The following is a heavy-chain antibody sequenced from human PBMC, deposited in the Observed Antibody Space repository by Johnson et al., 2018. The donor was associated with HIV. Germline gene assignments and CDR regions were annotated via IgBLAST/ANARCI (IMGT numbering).Heavy chain of an antibody. V-gene: IGHV3-20*04. Sequence: VQLVESGGGLAKPAWSPRLSCAASGFTFDDYGMSWVRQAPGKGLEWISGINWNGDSPGYADSVKGRFTISRDNAKNSLYLQMNSLRAEDTALYYCARRGGSGWSAFDIWGQGTIVTVSS. J-gene: IGHJ3*02. CDR3: ARRGGSGWSAFDI. D-gene: IGHD6-19*01. CDR1: GFTFDDYG. CDR2: INWNGDSP.